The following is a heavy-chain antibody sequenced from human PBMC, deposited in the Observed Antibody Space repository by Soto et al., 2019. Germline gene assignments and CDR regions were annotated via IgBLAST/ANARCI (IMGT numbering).Heavy chain of an antibody. J-gene: IGHJ4*02. CDR3: ARDSGAYQPFDS. V-gene: IGHV4-34*01. CDR1: GGSFSGYY. Sequence: PSETLSLTCAVYGGSFSGYYWSGIRQPPGKGLEWIGEINHSGSTNYNSSLKSRVTISVDTSKNQFSLKLSSVTAADTAVYYCARDSGAYQPFDSWGQGTLVTVS. CDR2: INHSGST. D-gene: IGHD1-26*01.